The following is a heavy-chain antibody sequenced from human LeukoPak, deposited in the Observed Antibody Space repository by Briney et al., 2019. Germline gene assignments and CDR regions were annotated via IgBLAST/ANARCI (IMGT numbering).Heavy chain of an antibody. Sequence: ASVKVSCRASGYTFTGYYMHWVRQAPGQGLEWMGWINPNSGGTKYAQKFQGRVTMTSDASISTAYMELSSLRSDDTAVYYCASRPDQHLLYYFDYWGQGALVTVSS. J-gene: IGHJ4*02. CDR1: GYTFTGYY. CDR2: INPNSGGT. D-gene: IGHD2-15*01. CDR3: ASRPDQHLLYYFDY. V-gene: IGHV1-2*02.